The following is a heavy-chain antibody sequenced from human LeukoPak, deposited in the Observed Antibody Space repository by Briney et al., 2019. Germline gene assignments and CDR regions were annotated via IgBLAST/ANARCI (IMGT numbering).Heavy chain of an antibody. J-gene: IGHJ5*02. D-gene: IGHD5-12*01. CDR1: GFTFSSYG. V-gene: IGHV3-30*18. CDR3: AKGSSFGYENWFDP. Sequence: GGSLRLSCAASGFTFSSYGMHWVRQAPGKGLEWVAVISYDGSNKYYADSVKGRFTISRDNSKNTLYLLMNSLRAEDTAVYYCAKGSSFGYENWFDPWGQGTLVTVSS. CDR2: ISYDGSNK.